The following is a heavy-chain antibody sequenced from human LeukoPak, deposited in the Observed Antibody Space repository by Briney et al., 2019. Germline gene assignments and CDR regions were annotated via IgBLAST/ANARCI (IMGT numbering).Heavy chain of an antibody. D-gene: IGHD3-9*01. CDR2: ISSSSSYI. V-gene: IGHV3-21*01. Sequence: GGSLRLSYAASGFTFSSYSMNWVRQAPGKGLEWVSSISSSSSYIYYADSVKGRFTISRDNAKNSLYLQMNSLRAEDTAVYYCARDPYDILTGYYPSAAGGMDVWGQGTTVTVSS. CDR3: ARDPYDILTGYYPSAAGGMDV. CDR1: GFTFSSYS. J-gene: IGHJ6*02.